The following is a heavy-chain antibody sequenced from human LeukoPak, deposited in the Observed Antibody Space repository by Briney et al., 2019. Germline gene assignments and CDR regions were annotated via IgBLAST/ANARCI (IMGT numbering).Heavy chain of an antibody. CDR2: ISGSGGNT. D-gene: IGHD2-15*01. V-gene: IGHV3-23*01. Sequence: PGGSPRLSCAASGFNLSSYAMNWVREAPGKGLEWVSAISGSGGNTYSADAVKARFSTSRDTSKNTLSLLMKSLRAEDMAVYYCAKARGSTSSLSIDSWGQGTLVTVSS. CDR3: AKARGSTSSLSIDS. CDR1: GFNLSSYA. J-gene: IGHJ4*02.